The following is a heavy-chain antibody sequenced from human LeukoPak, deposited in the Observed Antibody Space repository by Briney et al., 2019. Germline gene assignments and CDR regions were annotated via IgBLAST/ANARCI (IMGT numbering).Heavy chain of an antibody. J-gene: IGHJ1*01. D-gene: IGHD2-2*01. CDR3: ARLSRDCSSTSCYPYFQH. Sequence: ASVKVSCKASGYTFTSYDINWVRQATGQGLEWMGWMNPNSGNTGYAQKFQGRVTMTRNTSMSTAYMELSSLRSEDTAVYYCARLSRDCSSTSCYPYFQHWGQGTLVTVSS. V-gene: IGHV1-8*01. CDR1: GYTFTSYD. CDR2: MNPNSGNT.